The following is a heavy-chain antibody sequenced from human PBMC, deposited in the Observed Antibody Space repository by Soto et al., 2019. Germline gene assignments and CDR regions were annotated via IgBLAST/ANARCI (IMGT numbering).Heavy chain of an antibody. V-gene: IGHV1-18*01. CDR1: GYTFTSYG. D-gene: IGHD1-1*01. CDR3: ARGRYGDY. CDR2: ISAHNGNT. J-gene: IGHJ4*02. Sequence: QVHLVQCEAEVKKPGASVKVSCKCSGYTFTSYGITWVRQAPGQGLEWMGWISAHNGNTDYAQKLQGRVTVTRDTPTSTAYMELRSLRSDDTAVYYCARGRYGDYWGQGALVTVSS.